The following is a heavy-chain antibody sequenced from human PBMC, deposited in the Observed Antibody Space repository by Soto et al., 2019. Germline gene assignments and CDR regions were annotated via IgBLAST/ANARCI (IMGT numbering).Heavy chain of an antibody. Sequence: PGGSLRLSCAASGFTFSSYAMSWVRQAPGKGLEWVSAISGSGGSTYYADSVKGRFTISRDNSKNTLYLQMNSLRAEDTAVYYCARDSSGGNYNWFDPWGQGTLVTVSS. V-gene: IGHV3-23*01. CDR2: ISGSGGST. CDR1: GFTFSSYA. CDR3: ARDSSGGNYNWFDP. J-gene: IGHJ5*02. D-gene: IGHD2-21*02.